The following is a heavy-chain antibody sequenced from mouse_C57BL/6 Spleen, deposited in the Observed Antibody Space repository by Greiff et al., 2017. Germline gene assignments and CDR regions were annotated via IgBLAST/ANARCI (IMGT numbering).Heavy chain of an antibody. CDR2: IWGVGST. CDR1: GFSLTSYG. V-gene: IGHV2-6*01. D-gene: IGHD2-3*01. CDR3: ARILYDYGMDY. Sequence: QVQLQQSGPGLVAPSQSLSITCTVSGFSLTSYGVDWVRQSPGKGLEWLGVIWGVGSTNYNSALKSRLSISKDNSKSQVFLKMISLQTDDTAKYYCARILYDYGMDYWGQGTSVTVSS. J-gene: IGHJ4*01.